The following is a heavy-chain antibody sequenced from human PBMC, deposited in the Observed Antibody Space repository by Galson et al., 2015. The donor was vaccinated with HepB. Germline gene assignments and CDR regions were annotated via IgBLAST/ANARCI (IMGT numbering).Heavy chain of an antibody. J-gene: IGHJ4*02. CDR1: GFTFSSYW. V-gene: IGHV3-7*01. CDR2: IKQDGSEK. D-gene: IGHD3-22*01. Sequence: SLRLSCAASGFTFSSYWMSWVRQAPGKGLEWVANIKQDGSEKYYVDSVKGRFTISRDNAKNSLYLQMNSLRAEDTAVYYCARDLVWYYDSSGSYFDYWGQGTLVTVSS. CDR3: ARDLVWYYDSSGSYFDY.